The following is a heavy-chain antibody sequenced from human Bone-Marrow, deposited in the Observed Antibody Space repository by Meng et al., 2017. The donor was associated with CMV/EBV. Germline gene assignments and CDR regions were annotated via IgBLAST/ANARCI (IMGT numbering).Heavy chain of an antibody. CDR1: GFTFSDYY. J-gene: IGHJ4*02. CDR3: ARNFKVTLCGVFILPPDY. CDR2: ISGSGGTI. V-gene: IGHV3-11*01. D-gene: IGHD3-3*01. Sequence: GESLKISCAASGFTFSDYYMSWVRQAPGKGLEWVSYISGSGGTIFYAPSVKGRFTISRDNAKTSVYLQMNSLRAGDRAVYDCARNFKVTLCGVFILPPDYWGQGMLVTVSS.